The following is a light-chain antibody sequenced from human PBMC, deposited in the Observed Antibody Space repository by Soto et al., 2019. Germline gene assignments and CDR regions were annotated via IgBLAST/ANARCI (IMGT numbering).Light chain of an antibody. Sequence: DIQMTQSPSSLSASVGHRVTITCRSSQSISSYLNWYQQKQGKAHKLLIYAASSLQSGVPSRFSGSGSGTDFTLTISSLQPEDFATYYCQQSYSTPPTFGQGTKVEIK. J-gene: IGKJ1*01. CDR1: QSISSY. V-gene: IGKV1-39*01. CDR3: QQSYSTPPT. CDR2: AAS.